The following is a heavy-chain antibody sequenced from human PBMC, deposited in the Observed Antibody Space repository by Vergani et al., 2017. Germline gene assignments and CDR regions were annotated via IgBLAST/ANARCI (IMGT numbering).Heavy chain of an antibody. Sequence: VQLLESGGGLVQPGGSLRISCAASGFTLSNYDMQWIRQGQGKGLEFVAFIKFDGSNQYYADSVKGRFTLSRDFSKNTLYLQMNSLRTDDTATYYCAKHFRGWGIDYWGQGTQVIVSS. D-gene: IGHD3-16*01. J-gene: IGHJ4*02. CDR2: IKFDGSNQ. CDR3: AKHFRGWGIDY. CDR1: GFTLSNYD. V-gene: IGHV3-30*02.